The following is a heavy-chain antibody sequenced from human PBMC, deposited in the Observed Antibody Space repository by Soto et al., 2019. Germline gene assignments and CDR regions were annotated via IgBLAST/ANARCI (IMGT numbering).Heavy chain of an antibody. Sequence: SETLSLTCTVSGGSISSYYWSWIRQPPGKGLEWIGYIYYSGSTNYNPSLKSRVTISVDTSKNQFSLKLSSVTAADTAVYYCAREIAAAGTGGYFDYWGQGTLVTVSS. D-gene: IGHD6-13*01. CDR2: IYYSGST. J-gene: IGHJ4*02. CDR3: AREIAAAGTGGYFDY. CDR1: GGSISSYY. V-gene: IGHV4-59*01.